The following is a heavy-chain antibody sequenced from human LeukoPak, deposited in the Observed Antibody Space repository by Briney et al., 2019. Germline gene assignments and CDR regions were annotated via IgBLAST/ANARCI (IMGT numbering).Heavy chain of an antibody. J-gene: IGHJ3*02. CDR1: GYRLNNYW. Sequence: GESLKISRKGSGYRLNNYWIGWVRQMPGKGLEWMGIIYPGDSDTRYSPSFQGQVTISADKSISTAYLQWSSLKASDTAMYYCARPGYSYAQDAFDIWGQGTMVTVSS. D-gene: IGHD5-18*01. CDR2: IYPGDSDT. CDR3: ARPGYSYAQDAFDI. V-gene: IGHV5-51*01.